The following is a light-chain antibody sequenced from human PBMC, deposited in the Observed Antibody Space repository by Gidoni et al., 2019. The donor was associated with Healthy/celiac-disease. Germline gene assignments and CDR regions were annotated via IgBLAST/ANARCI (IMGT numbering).Light chain of an antibody. CDR1: SSDVGGYNY. J-gene: IGLJ1*01. CDR3: SSYTSSSTLEV. CDR2: DVS. V-gene: IGLV2-14*03. Sequence: QSALTQPASVSASPAQSITISCTGTSSDVGGYNYVSWYQQHPGKAPKLMIYDVSNRPSGVSNRFSGSKSGNTASLTISGLQAEDEADYYCSSYTSSSTLEVFGTGTKVTVL.